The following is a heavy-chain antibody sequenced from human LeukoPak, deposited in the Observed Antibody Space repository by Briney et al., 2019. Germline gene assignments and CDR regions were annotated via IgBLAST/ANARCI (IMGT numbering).Heavy chain of an antibody. CDR3: ARDSGRECSSTSCYSYYFDY. CDR2: ISAYNGNT. D-gene: IGHD2-2*01. V-gene: IGHV1-18*01. J-gene: IGHJ4*02. Sequence: ASVKVSCKASGYTFTSYGLSWVRQAPGQGLEWMGWISAYNGNTNYAQKFQGRVTMTTDTSTSTAYMELRSLRSDDTAVYYCARDSGRECSSTSCYSYYFDYWGQGTLVTVSS. CDR1: GYTFTSYG.